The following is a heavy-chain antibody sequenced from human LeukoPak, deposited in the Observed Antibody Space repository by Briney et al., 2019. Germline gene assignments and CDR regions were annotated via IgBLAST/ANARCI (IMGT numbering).Heavy chain of an antibody. Sequence: SVKVSCKASGGTFTSYAFSWVRQAPGQGLEWMGGIIPIFGTPIYAQKFQGGVTINADESTSTAYMELSSLRSEDTAVYYCSRWAGRGAPQFYGPLDYWGQGTLVTVSS. D-gene: IGHD2/OR15-2a*01. CDR2: IIPIFGTP. CDR3: SRWAGRGAPQFYGPLDY. J-gene: IGHJ4*02. CDR1: GGTFTSYA. V-gene: IGHV1-69*01.